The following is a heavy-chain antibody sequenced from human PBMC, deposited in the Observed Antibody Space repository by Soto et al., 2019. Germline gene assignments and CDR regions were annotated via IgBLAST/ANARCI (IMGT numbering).Heavy chain of an antibody. CDR1: GFAFSSYA. CDR2: ISGSGGST. D-gene: IGHD3-22*01. V-gene: IGHV3-23*01. CDR3: AIPPNYYDSSGYSE. J-gene: IGHJ4*02. Sequence: EVQLLESGGGLVQPGGSLRLSCAASGFAFSSYAMTWVRQAPGKGLEWVSAISGSGGSTYYADSVKGRFTISRDSSKNTLYLQMNSLRAEDTAIYYCAIPPNYYDSSGYSEWGQGTLVTVSS.